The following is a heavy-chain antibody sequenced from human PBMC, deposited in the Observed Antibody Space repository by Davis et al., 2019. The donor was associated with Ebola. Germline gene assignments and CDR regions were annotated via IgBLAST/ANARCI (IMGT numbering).Heavy chain of an antibody. CDR1: GFTFSSYG. CDR3: AGGEGYFDWFHKVYYYGMDV. J-gene: IGHJ6*04. Sequence: GESLKISCAASGFTFSSYGMHWVRQAPGKGLEWVAVISYDGSNKYYADSVKGRFTISRDNSKNTLYLQMNSLRAEDTAVYYCAGGEGYFDWFHKVYYYGMDVWGKGTTVTVSS. V-gene: IGHV3-33*05. D-gene: IGHD3-9*01. CDR2: ISYDGSNK.